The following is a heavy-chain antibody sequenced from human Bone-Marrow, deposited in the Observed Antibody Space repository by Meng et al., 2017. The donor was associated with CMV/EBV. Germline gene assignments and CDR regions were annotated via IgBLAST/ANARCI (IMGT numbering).Heavy chain of an antibody. CDR3: ASWYSAGWVFDY. D-gene: IGHD6-13*01. CDR1: GYTFTSYG. V-gene: IGHV1-18*01. CDR2: ISAYNGNT. J-gene: IGHJ4*02. Sequence: ASVKVSCKASGYTFTSYGISWVRQAPGQGLEWMGWISAYNGNTNYAQKLQGRVTMTTDTSTSTAYMELRSLRSDDTAVYYCASWYSAGWVFDYWGQGTLVTVSS.